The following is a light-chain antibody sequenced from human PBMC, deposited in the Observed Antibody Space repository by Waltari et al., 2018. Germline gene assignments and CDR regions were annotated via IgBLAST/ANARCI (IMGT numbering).Light chain of an antibody. CDR2: RDS. Sequence: SYELTQPLSVSVALGQTSRITCGGNNIGSKHVHWYQQKPGQAPVLVIYRDSNRPSGIPERFSGSNSGNTATLTISRAQAGDEADYYCQVWDSSPVVFGGGTKLTVL. J-gene: IGLJ2*01. CDR3: QVWDSSPVV. CDR1: NIGSKH. V-gene: IGLV3-9*01.